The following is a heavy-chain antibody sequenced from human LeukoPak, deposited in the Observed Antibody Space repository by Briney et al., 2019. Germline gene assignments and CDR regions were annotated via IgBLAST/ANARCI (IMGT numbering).Heavy chain of an antibody. CDR2: IIPISGTT. CDR3: ARPGRAAYAFDI. CDR1: GGTFSSYA. Sequence: GASVKVSCKASGGTFSSYAISWVRQAPGQGLEWMGGIIPISGTTNYAQKFQGRVTITTDESTSTCYMELSSLRSEDTAVYYCARPGRAAYAFDIWGQGTMVTVSS. D-gene: IGHD3-10*01. V-gene: IGHV1-69*05. J-gene: IGHJ3*02.